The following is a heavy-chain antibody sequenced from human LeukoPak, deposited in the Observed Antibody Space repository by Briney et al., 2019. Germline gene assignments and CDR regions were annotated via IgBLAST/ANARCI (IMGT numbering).Heavy chain of an antibody. Sequence: PSETLSLTCAVYGGSFSGYYWSWIRQPPGKGLEWIGEINHSGSTNYNPSLKSRVTISVDTSKNQFSLKLSSATAADTALYYCARLHQSGTTDYWGQGTLVTVSS. V-gene: IGHV4-34*01. CDR1: GGSFSGYY. D-gene: IGHD1-1*01. J-gene: IGHJ4*02. CDR2: INHSGST. CDR3: ARLHQSGTTDY.